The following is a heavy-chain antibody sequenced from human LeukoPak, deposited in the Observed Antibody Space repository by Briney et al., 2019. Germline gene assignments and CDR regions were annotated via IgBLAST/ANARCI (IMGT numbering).Heavy chain of an antibody. J-gene: IGHJ5*02. CDR3: ARDPWRGGGGGNWFDP. D-gene: IGHD2-15*01. CDR1: GYTFTSYG. Sequence: ASVKVSCKASGYTFTSYGISWARQAPGQGLEWMGWISAYNGNTNYAQKLQGRVTMTTDTSTSTAYMELRSLRSDDTAVYYCARDPWRGGGGGNWFDPWGQGTLVTVSS. CDR2: ISAYNGNT. V-gene: IGHV1-18*01.